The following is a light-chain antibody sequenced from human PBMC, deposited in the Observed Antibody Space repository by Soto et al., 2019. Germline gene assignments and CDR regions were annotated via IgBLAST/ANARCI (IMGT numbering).Light chain of an antibody. CDR2: GAS. Sequence: EIVLTQSPGTLSLSPGERATLSCRASQSVSSTYLAWYQQKPGQAPRLLIYGASSRAAGIPGRLTGSGSGTDFTLTISRLEPEDFAVYYCQQYGGSPFTFGPGTKVDIK. CDR3: QQYGGSPFT. CDR1: QSVSSTY. V-gene: IGKV3-20*01. J-gene: IGKJ3*01.